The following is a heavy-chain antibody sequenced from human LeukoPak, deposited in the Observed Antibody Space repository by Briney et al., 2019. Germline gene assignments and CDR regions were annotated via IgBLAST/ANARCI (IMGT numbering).Heavy chain of an antibody. V-gene: IGHV3-7*01. D-gene: IGHD2-2*01. Sequence: GGSLRLSCVGSGFSFSPYWMSWVRQAPGKGLEWLANMEKHGSADYYVDSVKGRFTISRDNAKNSIFLQLDSLRVEDTAVYYCARQVPGVMVAFDLWGQGTMVTVSP. CDR3: ARQVPGVMVAFDL. CDR2: MEKHGSAD. CDR1: GFSFSPYW. J-gene: IGHJ3*01.